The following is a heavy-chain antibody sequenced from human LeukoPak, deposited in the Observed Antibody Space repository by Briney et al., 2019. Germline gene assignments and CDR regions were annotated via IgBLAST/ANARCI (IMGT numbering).Heavy chain of an antibody. Sequence: PGGSLRLSCAASGFTFSSYSMNWVRQAPGKGLEWVSYISSSSSTIYYADSVKGRFTISRDNDKNTLYLQMNSLRAEDTAVYYCARDDYYDSSVNDYWGQGTLVTVSS. V-gene: IGHV3-48*04. CDR2: ISSSSSTI. D-gene: IGHD3-22*01. J-gene: IGHJ4*02. CDR3: ARDDYYDSSVNDY. CDR1: GFTFSSYS.